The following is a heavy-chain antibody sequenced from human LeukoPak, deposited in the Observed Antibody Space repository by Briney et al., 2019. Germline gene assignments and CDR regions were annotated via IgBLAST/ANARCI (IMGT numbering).Heavy chain of an antibody. CDR2: INPNSGDT. J-gene: IGHJ4*02. Sequence: ASVKVSCKASGHIFTDYHIHWVRQAPGQGREWMGWINPNSGDTNFPQKFQGRVTMTRDTSISTAYMELSSLRSDDTALYYCASISHVWSGYYTVYFDYWGQGTLVTV. V-gene: IGHV1-2*02. CDR1: GHIFTDYH. CDR3: ASISHVWSGYYTVYFDY. D-gene: IGHD3-3*02.